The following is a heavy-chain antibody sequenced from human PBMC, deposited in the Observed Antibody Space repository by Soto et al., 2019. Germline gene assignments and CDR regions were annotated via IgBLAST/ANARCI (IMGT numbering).Heavy chain of an antibody. CDR2: INAGNGNT. CDR1: GYTFTGYA. CDR3: ARAVAVPADFDY. V-gene: IGHV1-3*05. J-gene: IGHJ4*02. D-gene: IGHD6-19*01. Sequence: QVQLVQSGAEEKKPGASVKVSCKAPGYTFTGYAMRWVRQAPGQRLEWMGWINAGNGNTKYSQKFQGRVTITRDTSASTAYMELSSLRSEDTAVYYCARAVAVPADFDYWGQGTLVTVSS.